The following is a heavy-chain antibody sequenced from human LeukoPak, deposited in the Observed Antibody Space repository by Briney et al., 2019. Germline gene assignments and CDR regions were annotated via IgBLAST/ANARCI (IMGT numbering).Heavy chain of an antibody. CDR2: IIPTFGTA. CDR1: GGTFSSYA. J-gene: IGHJ4*02. V-gene: IGHV1-69*13. D-gene: IGHD5-18*01. CDR3: ARDGGYSYDDY. Sequence: GASVKVSCKASGGTFSSYAISWVRQAPGQGLEWTGGIIPTFGTANYAQKFQGRVTITADESTSTAYMELSSLRSEDTAVYYCARDGGYSYDDYWGQGTLVTVSS.